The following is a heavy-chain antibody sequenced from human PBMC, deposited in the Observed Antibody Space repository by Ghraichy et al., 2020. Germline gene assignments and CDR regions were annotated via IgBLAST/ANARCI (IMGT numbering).Heavy chain of an antibody. CDR1: GFTFSSYP. V-gene: IGHV3-23*01. CDR2: IIASGSTT. CDR3: AKYDGYNVLDQ. J-gene: IGHJ4*02. D-gene: IGHD5-24*01. Sequence: GGSPRLSCKASGFTFSSYPMNWVRQAPGKGLEWVAAIIASGSTTYYADSVKGRLTISRDNSKNTLYLEMNSLRAEDTALYYCAKYDGYNVLDQWGQGTLVTVSS.